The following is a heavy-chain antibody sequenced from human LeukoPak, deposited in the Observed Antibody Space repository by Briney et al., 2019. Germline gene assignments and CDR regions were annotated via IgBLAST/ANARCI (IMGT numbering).Heavy chain of an antibody. CDR3: ARGMVTAYYYDSSGYYPNDY. CDR1: GYIFTGYG. V-gene: IGHV1-18*01. Sequence: ASVKVSCKASGYIFTGYGVTWVRQAPGQGLEWMGWISVYNGNTNYAQKLQGRVTMTTDISTSTAYMELRSLRSGDTAVYYCARGMVTAYYYDSSGYYPNDYWGQGTLVTVSS. CDR2: ISVYNGNT. J-gene: IGHJ4*02. D-gene: IGHD3-22*01.